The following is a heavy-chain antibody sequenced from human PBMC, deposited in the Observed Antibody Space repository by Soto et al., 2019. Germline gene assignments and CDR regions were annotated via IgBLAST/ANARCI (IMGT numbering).Heavy chain of an antibody. CDR1: GFTFSSYG. V-gene: IGHV3-30*18. J-gene: IGHJ5*02. Sequence: GGSLRLSCAASGFTFSSYGMHWVRQAPGKGLEWVAVISYDGSNKYYADSVKGRFTISRDNSKNTLYLQMNSLRAEDTAVYYCAKAKILEWLFSMGPWGQGTLVTVSS. D-gene: IGHD3-3*01. CDR2: ISYDGSNK. CDR3: AKAKILEWLFSMGP.